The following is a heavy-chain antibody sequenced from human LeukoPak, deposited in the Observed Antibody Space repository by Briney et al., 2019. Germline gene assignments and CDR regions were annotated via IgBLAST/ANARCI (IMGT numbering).Heavy chain of an antibody. D-gene: IGHD3-22*01. V-gene: IGHV3-23*01. CDR2: ISGSAGRT. CDR3: AKDDYYDSSGYLGVFDY. CDR1: GFTFSSYA. J-gene: IGHJ4*02. Sequence: GGSLRLSCAASGFTFSSYAMTWVRQAPGKGLEWVSAISGSAGRTFYAESVKGRFTISRDNSKNTLYLQMSSLRAEDTAVYYCAKDDYYDSSGYLGVFDYWGQGTLVTVSS.